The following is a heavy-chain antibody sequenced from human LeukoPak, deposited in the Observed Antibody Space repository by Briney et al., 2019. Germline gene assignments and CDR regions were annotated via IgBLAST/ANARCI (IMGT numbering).Heavy chain of an antibody. J-gene: IGHJ4*02. V-gene: IGHV3-7*01. CDR3: ASSHDSSGND. Sequence: GGSLRLSCVASGFSFSSYWMSWVRQAPGKGLEWVANIKGDGSAKFYVDSVKGRFTISRDNSKNSLFLQMNGLRAEDTAVYYCASSHDSSGNDWGQGTLVTVSS. CDR2: IKGDGSAK. CDR1: GFSFSSYW. D-gene: IGHD3-22*01.